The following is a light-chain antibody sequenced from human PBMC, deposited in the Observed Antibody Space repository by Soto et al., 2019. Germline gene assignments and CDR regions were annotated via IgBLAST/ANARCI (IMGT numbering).Light chain of an antibody. J-gene: IGKJ1*01. Sequence: IQMTQSPSTLSGSVGDRVTITCRASQSISSWLAWYQQKPGKAPKLLIHKASTLKSGVPSRFSGSGSGTEFTLTISSLQPDDFATYYCQHYNSCSEAFGQGTKVDIK. V-gene: IGKV1-5*03. CDR2: KAS. CDR3: QHYNSCSEA. CDR1: QSISSW.